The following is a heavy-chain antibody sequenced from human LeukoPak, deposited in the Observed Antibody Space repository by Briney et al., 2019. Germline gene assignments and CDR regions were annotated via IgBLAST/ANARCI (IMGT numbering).Heavy chain of an antibody. V-gene: IGHV5-51*01. J-gene: IGHJ4*02. D-gene: IGHD3-22*01. Sequence: GESLKISCKGSGYSFTSYWIGWVRQMPGKGLEWMGIIYPGDSDTRYSASFQGQVTISADKSISTAYLQWSSLKASDTAMYYCARIRYYDSSGYYQDNYFDYWGQGTLVTVSS. CDR3: ARIRYYDSSGYYQDNYFDY. CDR2: IYPGDSDT. CDR1: GYSFTSYW.